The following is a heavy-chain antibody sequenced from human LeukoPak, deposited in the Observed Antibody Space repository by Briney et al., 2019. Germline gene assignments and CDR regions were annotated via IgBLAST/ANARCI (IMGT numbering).Heavy chain of an antibody. CDR2: INHSGST. D-gene: IGHD3-10*01. CDR1: GGSFSGYY. Sequence: SETLSLTCAVYGGSFSGYYWSWIRQPPGKGLEWIGEINHSGSTYYNPSLKSRVTISVDTSKNQFSLKLSSVSAADTAVYYCARDLEMGHYGSGSHFDYWGQGTLVTVSS. J-gene: IGHJ4*02. CDR3: ARDLEMGHYGSGSHFDY. V-gene: IGHV4-34*01.